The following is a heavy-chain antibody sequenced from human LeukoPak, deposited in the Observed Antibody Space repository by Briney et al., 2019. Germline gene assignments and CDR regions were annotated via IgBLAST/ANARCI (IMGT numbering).Heavy chain of an antibody. D-gene: IGHD6-13*01. CDR1: GGSISSYY. CDR2: IYTSGST. CDR3: ASRQQLVLDAFDI. Sequence: PSETLSLTCTVSGGSISSYYWSWIRQPAGKGLEWIGRIYTSGSTNYNPSLKSRVTISVDTSKNQFSLKLSSVTAADTAVYYCASRQQLVLDAFDIWGQGTMVTVSS. J-gene: IGHJ3*02. V-gene: IGHV4-4*07.